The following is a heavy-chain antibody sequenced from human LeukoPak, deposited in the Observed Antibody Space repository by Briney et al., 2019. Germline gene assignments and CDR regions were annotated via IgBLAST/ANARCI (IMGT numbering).Heavy chain of an antibody. Sequence: PGGSLRLSCTGSGFTFGDYGMSWVRQAPGKGLEWVGFIRSKAYVGTTEYAASVKGRFTISRDDSKSIAYLQMNSLKTEDTAVYYYSNSYCGGDCYSGGYFDYWGQGTLVTVSS. V-gene: IGHV3-49*04. D-gene: IGHD2-21*02. CDR1: GFTFGDYG. J-gene: IGHJ4*02. CDR3: SNSYCGGDCYSGGYFDY. CDR2: IRSKAYVGTT.